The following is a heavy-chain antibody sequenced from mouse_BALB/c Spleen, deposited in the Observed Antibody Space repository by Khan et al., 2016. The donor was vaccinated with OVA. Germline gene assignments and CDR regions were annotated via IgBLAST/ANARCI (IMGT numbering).Heavy chain of an antibody. V-gene: IGHV5-6-4*01. D-gene: IGHD1-1*02. Sequence: EVELVESGGGLVKPGGSLKLSCAASGFSFSSYTMSWVRQTPEKRLAWVATISSGSTYTDYPDSVKGRFTMSRVHAKNTLYRQLSRLKSEDPAMSYCTRDGSYAQWSFDDWGAGPPVTVSS. J-gene: IGHJ1*01. CDR1: GFSFSSYT. CDR3: TRDGSYAQWSFDD. CDR2: ISSGSTYT.